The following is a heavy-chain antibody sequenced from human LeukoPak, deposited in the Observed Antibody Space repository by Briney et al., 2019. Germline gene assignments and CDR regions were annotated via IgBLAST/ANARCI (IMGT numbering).Heavy chain of an antibody. D-gene: IGHD2-2*01. V-gene: IGHV3-30-3*01. CDR1: GFTFSSYA. CDR3: ARDRDMGYCSSTSCSYFDY. Sequence: GGSLRLSCAASGFTFSSYAMHWVRQAPGKGLEWVAVISYDGSNKYYADSVKGRFTISRDNSKNTLYLQMNSLRAEDTAVYYCARDRDMGYCSSTSCSYFDYWGQGTLVTVSS. J-gene: IGHJ4*02. CDR2: ISYDGSNK.